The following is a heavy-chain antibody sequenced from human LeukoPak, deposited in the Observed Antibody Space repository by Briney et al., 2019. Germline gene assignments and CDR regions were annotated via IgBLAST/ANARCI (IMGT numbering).Heavy chain of an antibody. CDR3: ARGIAGEWLPI. D-gene: IGHD3-3*01. J-gene: IGHJ4*02. CDR2: LYCSGST. CDR1: GNSISNYY. Sequence: SETLSLTCTVSGNSISNYYWSWIRQPPGKGLEWVGYLYCSGSTNYNPSLKSRVTISVDTSKNQFSLKLSSVTAADTAMYYCARGIAGEWLPIWGQGTMVTVSS. V-gene: IGHV4-59*01.